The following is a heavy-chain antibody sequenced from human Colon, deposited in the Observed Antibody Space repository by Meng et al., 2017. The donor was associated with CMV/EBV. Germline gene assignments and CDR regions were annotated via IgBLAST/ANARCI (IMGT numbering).Heavy chain of an antibody. CDR2: ISWDGGVT. D-gene: IGHD1-1*01. J-gene: IGHJ5*02. Sequence: GGSLRLSCAASGFIFDDYTMHWVRQAPGKGLEWVSLISWDGGVTSYAVSVRGRFTISRDNSKNSLYLQMNSLSAEDTAFYYCAKVLRTGTMISPLGSWGQGTLVTVSS. CDR3: AKVLRTGTMISPLGS. CDR1: GFIFDDYT. V-gene: IGHV3-43*01.